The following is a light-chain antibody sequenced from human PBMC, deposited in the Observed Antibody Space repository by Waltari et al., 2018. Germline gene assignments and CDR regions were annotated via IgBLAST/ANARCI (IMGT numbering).Light chain of an antibody. CDR3: QQYYDIQWT. CDR2: WAS. CDR1: SSVLYNSINTDY. V-gene: IGKV4-1*01. Sequence: IVLTQSPGSLSVSLGERATINCTSSSSVLYNSINTDYIAWSQQKTGQPPTALLYWASTRESGVPDRFSGSGSGTDFTLSISSVQAEDAAVYYCQQYYDIQWTFGQGTKVEIK. J-gene: IGKJ1*01.